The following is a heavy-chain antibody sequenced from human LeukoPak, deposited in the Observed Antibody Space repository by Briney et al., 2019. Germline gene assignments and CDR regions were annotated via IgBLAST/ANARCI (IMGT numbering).Heavy chain of an antibody. CDR2: IIPIFGTA. CDR1: GGTISSYA. V-gene: IGHV1-69*05. J-gene: IGHJ6*03. D-gene: IGHD1-26*01. CDR3: ARSPYCGGYYYYYMDV. Sequence: SVNVSYKPSGGTISSYAISWVRQAPGQRLERVGGIIPIFGTANYAQKFQGRVPITTDESTSTAYMELSSLRAEDTAVYYCARSPYCGGYYYYYMDVWGKGTAVTVSS.